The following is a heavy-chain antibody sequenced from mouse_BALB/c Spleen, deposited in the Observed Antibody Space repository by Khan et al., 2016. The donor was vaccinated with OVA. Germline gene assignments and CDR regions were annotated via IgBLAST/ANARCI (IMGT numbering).Heavy chain of an antibody. CDR1: GYTFTDYG. V-gene: IGHV1S137*01. CDR2: ITTYSGDT. CDR3: ARLTLRVDY. D-gene: IGHD1-1*01. J-gene: IGHJ4*01. Sequence: VQLQQSGPELVRPGVSVKISCKGSGYTFTDYGMHWVRQSPAKSLEWIGVITTYSGDTNYNQKFKGKATMTVDTSSNTAFMEIARLTSEDSAISYRARLTLRVDYWGQGTSVTVSS.